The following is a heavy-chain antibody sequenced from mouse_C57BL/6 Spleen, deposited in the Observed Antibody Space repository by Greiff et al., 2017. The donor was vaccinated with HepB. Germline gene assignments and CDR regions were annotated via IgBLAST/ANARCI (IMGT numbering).Heavy chain of an antibody. D-gene: IGHD1-1*01. CDR3: TRITTEGRGYYVGC. CDR1: RFTFSCYA. J-gene: IGHJ2*01. CDR2: LSSCGDYF. Sequence: VKLMAFGEGLLKPGGSLKLSCAASRFTFSCYAMSWVRQTPEKKLGLVGYLSSCGDYFYYADTVKGRFTIFRDNARNTLYLQMSSLKSEDTTVYYYTRITTEGRGYYVGCWGQVTTRTDSS. V-gene: IGHV5-9-1*02.